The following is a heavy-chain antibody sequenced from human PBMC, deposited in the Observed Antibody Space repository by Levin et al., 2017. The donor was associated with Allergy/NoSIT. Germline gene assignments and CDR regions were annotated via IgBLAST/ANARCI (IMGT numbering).Heavy chain of an antibody. D-gene: IGHD6-19*01. CDR2: IYYSGST. V-gene: IGHV4-59*08. J-gene: IGHJ4*02. CDR3: ARSPIPRSGWYIDY. CDR1: GGSISSYY. Sequence: PSETLSLTCTVSGGSISSYYWSWIRQPPGKGLEWIGYIYYSGSTNYNPSLKSRVTISVDTSKNQFSLKLSSVTAADTAVYYCARSPIPRSGWYIDYWGQGTLVTVS.